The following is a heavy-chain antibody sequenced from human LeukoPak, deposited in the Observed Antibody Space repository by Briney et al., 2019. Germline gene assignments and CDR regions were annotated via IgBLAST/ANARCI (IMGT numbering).Heavy chain of an antibody. CDR2: VHDSGST. CDR3: ARVPYSNTWYPDY. V-gene: IGHV4-59*02. D-gene: IGHD6-13*01. CDR1: GGSVSSFY. J-gene: IGHJ4*02. Sequence: PSETLSLTCTVSGGSVSSFYWSWIRQAPGKGLEWIGYVHDSGSTNYNPSLKSRVTISVDTSKNQFSLKMTSVTAADTAMYSCARVPYSNTWYPDYWGQGTLVTVSS.